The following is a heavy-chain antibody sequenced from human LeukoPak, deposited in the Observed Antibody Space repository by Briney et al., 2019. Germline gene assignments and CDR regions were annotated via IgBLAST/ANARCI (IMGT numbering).Heavy chain of an antibody. CDR3: ARIGYRSSTFDY. V-gene: IGHV3-7*01. CDR1: GFTFRSYW. Sequence: PGGSLRLSCAASGFTFRSYWMSWVRQAPGKGLEWVGNIKQDGSEIHDVDSVKGRFTISRDNAKNSVYLQMNSLRVEDTAVYYCARIGYRSSTFDYWGQGTLVTVSS. CDR2: IKQDGSEI. J-gene: IGHJ4*02. D-gene: IGHD6-13*01.